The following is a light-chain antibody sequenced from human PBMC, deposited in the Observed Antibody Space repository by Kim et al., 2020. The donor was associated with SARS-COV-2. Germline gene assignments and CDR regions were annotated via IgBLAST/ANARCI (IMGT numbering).Light chain of an antibody. J-gene: IGKJ4*01. Sequence: ASVEDRVTITCRASQGIRDELGWYQQTPGKPPKVLIYGASNLQSGVPSRFSGSGSGTDFTLTISSLQPEDFATYYCLQDKNFPLTFGGGTKVDIK. CDR3: LQDKNFPLT. CDR1: QGIRDE. V-gene: IGKV1-6*01. CDR2: GAS.